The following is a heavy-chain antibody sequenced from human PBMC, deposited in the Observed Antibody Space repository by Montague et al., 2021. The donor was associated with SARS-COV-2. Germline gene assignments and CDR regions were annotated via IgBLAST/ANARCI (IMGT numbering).Heavy chain of an antibody. D-gene: IGHD6-13*01. CDR3: ARVSLAAAAKRSDY. Sequence: SETLSLTCTVSGGSVSSGGYYWSWIRQPPGKGLEWIGYIYYSGSTNYNPSLKSRVTISLDTSKNQFSLKLTSVTAADTAVYYCARVSLAAAAKRSDYWGQGTLVTVSS. CDR2: IYYSGST. V-gene: IGHV4-61*08. CDR1: GGSVSSGGYY. J-gene: IGHJ4*02.